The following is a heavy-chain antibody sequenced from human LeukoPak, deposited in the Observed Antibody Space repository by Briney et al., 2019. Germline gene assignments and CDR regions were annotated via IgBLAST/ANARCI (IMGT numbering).Heavy chain of an antibody. Sequence: GGSLRLSCAASGFTVSSNYMSWVRQAQGKGLEWVSVIYSGGSTYYAHSVKGRFTISRDNSKNTLYLQMNSLRAEDTAVYYCASLDSSSWWGQGTLVTVSS. D-gene: IGHD6-13*01. J-gene: IGHJ4*02. CDR1: GFTVSSNY. V-gene: IGHV3-66*01. CDR2: IYSGGST. CDR3: ASLDSSSW.